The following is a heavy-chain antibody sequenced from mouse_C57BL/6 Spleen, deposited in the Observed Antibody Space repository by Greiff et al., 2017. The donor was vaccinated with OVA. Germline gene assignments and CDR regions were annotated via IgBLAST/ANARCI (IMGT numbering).Heavy chain of an antibody. V-gene: IGHV1-82*01. CDR1: GYAFSSSW. CDR3: ARERLRSGYFDY. Sequence: QVQLKESGPELVKPGASVKISCKASGYAFSSSWMNWVKQRPGKGLEWIGRIYPGDGDTNYNGKFKGKATLTADKSSSTAYMQLSSLTSEDSAVYFCARERLRSGYFDYWGQGTTLTVSS. D-gene: IGHD1-1*01. CDR2: IYPGDGDT. J-gene: IGHJ2*01.